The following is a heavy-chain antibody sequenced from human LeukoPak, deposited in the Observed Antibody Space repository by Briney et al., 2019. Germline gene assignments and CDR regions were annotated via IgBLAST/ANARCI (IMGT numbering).Heavy chain of an antibody. V-gene: IGHV3-7*01. CDR1: GFTFNSYV. CDR2: IDPDGSET. CDR3: ARIWYFGDNNWRYFDY. D-gene: IGHD1-20*01. J-gene: IGHJ4*02. Sequence: TGGSLRLSCAASGFTFNSYVMGWVRQAPGKGLEWVANIDPDGSETQYVGSVKGRFTTSRDNAKNSLYLQMNSLRAEDTAIYYCARIWYFGDNNWRYFDYWGQGTLVTVSS.